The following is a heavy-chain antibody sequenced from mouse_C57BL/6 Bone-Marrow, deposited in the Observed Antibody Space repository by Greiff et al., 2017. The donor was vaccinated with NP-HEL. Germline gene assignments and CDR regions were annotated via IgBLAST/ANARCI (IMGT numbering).Heavy chain of an antibody. Sequence: QVQLQQPGAELVRPGSSVKLSCKASGYTFTSYWMDWVKQRPGQGLEWIGNIYPSDSETHYNQKFKDKATLTVDKSSSTAYMQLSSLTSEDSAVYYCARNDGNPYWYFDVWGTGTTVTVSS. V-gene: IGHV1-61*01. J-gene: IGHJ1*03. CDR1: GYTFTSYW. CDR3: ARNDGNPYWYFDV. CDR2: IYPSDSET. D-gene: IGHD1-1*01.